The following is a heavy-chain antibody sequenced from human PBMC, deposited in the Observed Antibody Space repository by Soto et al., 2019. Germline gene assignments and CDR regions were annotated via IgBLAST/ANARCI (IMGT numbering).Heavy chain of an antibody. D-gene: IGHD2-21*02. Sequence: GASVKVSCKASGYTLIRYGISWVRQAPGQGLEWMGWISADNGNTHCAQKLQGRVTMTTDTSTSTAYMELRGLRSDDTAVYYCARCGDWSYASDYWGQGTLVTVSS. V-gene: IGHV1-18*01. CDR1: GYTLIRYG. CDR3: ARCGDWSYASDY. J-gene: IGHJ4*02. CDR2: ISADNGNT.